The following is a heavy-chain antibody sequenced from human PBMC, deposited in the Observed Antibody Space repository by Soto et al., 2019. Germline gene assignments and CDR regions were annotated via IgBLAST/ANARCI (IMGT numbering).Heavy chain of an antibody. CDR3: AKNLYGYYVNPDI. D-gene: IGHD3-3*01. Sequence: PSETLSLTCTVSGGSIGNYYWSWIRQPLGKGLEWIGYIHYSGSTWYNPSLKSRVTISVDKSRNQFSLKLSSVTAADTAVYFCAKNLYGYYVNPDIWGQGTMVTVSS. J-gene: IGHJ3*02. CDR1: GGSIGNYY. V-gene: IGHV4-59*01. CDR2: IHYSGST.